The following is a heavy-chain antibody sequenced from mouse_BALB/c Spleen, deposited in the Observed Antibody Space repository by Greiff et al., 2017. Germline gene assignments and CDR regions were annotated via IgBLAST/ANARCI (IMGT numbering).Heavy chain of an antibody. Sequence: QVQLKESGPGLVQPSQSLSITCTVSGFSLTSYGVHWVRQSPGKGLEWLGVIWSGGSTDYNAAFISRLSISKDNSKSQVFFKMNSLQANDTAIYYCAAYDPFAYWGQGTLVTDSA. CDR2: IWSGGST. V-gene: IGHV2-2*02. D-gene: IGHD2-3*01. CDR1: GFSLTSYG. J-gene: IGHJ3*01. CDR3: AAYDPFAY.